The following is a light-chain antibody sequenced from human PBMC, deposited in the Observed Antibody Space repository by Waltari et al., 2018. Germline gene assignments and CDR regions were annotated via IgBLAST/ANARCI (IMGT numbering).Light chain of an antibody. V-gene: IGLV2-14*01. CDR1: DRDVGSYDY. CDR3: SSYRSTSTPYV. J-gene: IGLJ1*01. Sequence: QSALPQPASVSGSPGQSITISCTGTDRDVGSYDYVSWYQQYPGKAPKLMIYEVNNRPTGVSSRFSGSKSGNTASLTISGLRPEDEGDYYCSSYRSTSTPYVFGTGTKVTVL. CDR2: EVN.